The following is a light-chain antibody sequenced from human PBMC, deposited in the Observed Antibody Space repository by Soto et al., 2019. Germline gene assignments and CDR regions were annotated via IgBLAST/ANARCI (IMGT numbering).Light chain of an antibody. CDR2: EVS. CDR3: SSYAGNKNV. Sequence: QSALTQPPSASGSPGQSVTISCTGTSSDVGGYKYVSWYQQHPGKAPKLMIYEVSKRPSGVPDRFSGSKSGNTASLTVSGLQAEDEADYYCSSYAGNKNVFGTGTKLTVL. V-gene: IGLV2-8*01. J-gene: IGLJ1*01. CDR1: SSDVGGYKY.